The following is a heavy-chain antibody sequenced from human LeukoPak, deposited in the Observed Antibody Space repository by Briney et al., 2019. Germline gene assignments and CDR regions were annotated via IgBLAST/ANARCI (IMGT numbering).Heavy chain of an antibody. J-gene: IGHJ6*02. CDR1: GFTFSSYG. Sequence: GGSLRLSCAASGFTFSSYGMHWVRQAPGKGLEWVAVISYDGSNKYYADSVKGRFTISRDNSKNTLYLQMNSLRAEDTAVYYCAKDPYSGSPYYYYYGMDVWGQGTTVTVSS. CDR3: AKDPYSGSPYYYYYGMDV. V-gene: IGHV3-30*18. D-gene: IGHD1-26*01. CDR2: ISYDGSNK.